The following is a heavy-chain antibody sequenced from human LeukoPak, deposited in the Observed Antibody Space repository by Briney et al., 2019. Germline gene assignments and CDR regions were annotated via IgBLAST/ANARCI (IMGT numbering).Heavy chain of an antibody. CDR2: MNPNSGNT. D-gene: IGHD5-24*01. CDR3: ARGRDGYTYDYFDY. CDR1: GYTFTSYD. V-gene: IGHV1-8*01. J-gene: IGHJ4*02. Sequence: ASVKVSCKASGYTFTSYDIKWVRQATGQGLEWMGWMNPNSGNTGYAQKFQGRVTMTRNTSISTAYMELSSLRSEDTAVYYCARGRDGYTYDYFDYWGQGTLVTVSS.